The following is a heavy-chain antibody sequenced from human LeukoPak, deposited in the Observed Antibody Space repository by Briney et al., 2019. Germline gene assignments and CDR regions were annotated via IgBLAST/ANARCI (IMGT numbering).Heavy chain of an antibody. Sequence: PGGSLRLSCAASGFTFSTYSMNWVRQAPGKDLEWVSSISSSSSYIYYADSVKGRFTISRDNAKNSLYLQMNSLRAEDTAVYYCASIMITFGGVIVPGDAFDIWGQGTMVTVSS. CDR1: GFTFSTYS. CDR3: ASIMITFGGVIVPGDAFDI. D-gene: IGHD3-16*02. J-gene: IGHJ3*02. V-gene: IGHV3-21*01. CDR2: ISSSSSYI.